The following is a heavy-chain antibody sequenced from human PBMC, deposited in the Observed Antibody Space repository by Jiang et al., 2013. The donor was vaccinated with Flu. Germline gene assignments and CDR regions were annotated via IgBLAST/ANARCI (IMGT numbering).Heavy chain of an antibody. CDR2: INPYNGNT. J-gene: IGHJ4*02. CDR3: ARERAPPGTCFDY. Sequence: SGAEVKKPGASVKVSCKASGYTFRNFGFNWVRQAPGQGLEWMGRINPYNGNTNYAQKFQGRVTMTTHTSTSTAYMELRSLRSDDTAVYYCARERAPPGTCFDYWGQGTLVTVSS. D-gene: IGHD6-13*01. V-gene: IGHV1-18*01. CDR1: GYTFRNFG.